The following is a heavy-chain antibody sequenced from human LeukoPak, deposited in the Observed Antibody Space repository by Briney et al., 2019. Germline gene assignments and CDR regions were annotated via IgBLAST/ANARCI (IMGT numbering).Heavy chain of an antibody. CDR2: INHSGST. CDR3: AGGKARQQWLALDY. Sequence: SETLSLTCAVYGGSFSGYYWSWIRQPPGKGLEWIGEINHSGSTNYNPSLKSRVTISVDTSKNQFSLKLSSVTAADTAVYYCAGGKARQQWLALDYWGQGTLVTVSP. CDR1: GGSFSGYY. J-gene: IGHJ4*02. D-gene: IGHD6-19*01. V-gene: IGHV4-34*01.